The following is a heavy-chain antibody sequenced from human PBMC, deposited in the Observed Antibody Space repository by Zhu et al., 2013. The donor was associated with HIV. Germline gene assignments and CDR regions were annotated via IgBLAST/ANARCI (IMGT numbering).Heavy chain of an antibody. D-gene: IGHD3-16*01. Sequence: QVQLVQSGAEVKKPGASVTVSCKASRYTFTDYYIHWVRQAPGQGLEWIGWINLNSGGTSYAQKFQGRVTMTRDTSITTAYMELRRLISDDTAVYYCASDLWDKAFDIWGQGTMVTVSS. V-gene: IGHV1-2*02. CDR3: ASDLWDKAFDI. J-gene: IGHJ3*02. CDR1: RYTFTDYY. CDR2: INLNSGGT.